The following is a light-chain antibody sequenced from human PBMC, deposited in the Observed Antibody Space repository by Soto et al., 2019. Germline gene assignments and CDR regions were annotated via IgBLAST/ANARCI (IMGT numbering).Light chain of an antibody. CDR1: QSISTE. CDR2: SAS. Sequence: EIVMTQSPATLSVSPEERATLSCRASQSISTELAWYPQKPGQPPRLLIYSASTRATGVPARFTGSGSGSEFTLTISGLQSQDFAVYYCQQGHNWPLTFGQGTRLEI. CDR3: QQGHNWPLT. J-gene: IGKJ2*01. V-gene: IGKV3-15*01.